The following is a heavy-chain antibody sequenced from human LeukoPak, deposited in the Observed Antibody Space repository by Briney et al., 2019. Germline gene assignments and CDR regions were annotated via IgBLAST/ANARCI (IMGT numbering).Heavy chain of an antibody. Sequence: GGSLRLSCAASGFTFSSYSMNWVRQAPGKGLEWVSSISSSSSYIYYADSVKGRFTISRDNAKNSLYLQMNSLRAEDTAVYYCARDLYPAGEWAYWGQGTLVTVSS. J-gene: IGHJ4*02. D-gene: IGHD3-10*01. CDR3: ARDLYPAGEWAY. CDR2: ISSSSSYI. CDR1: GFTFSSYS. V-gene: IGHV3-21*01.